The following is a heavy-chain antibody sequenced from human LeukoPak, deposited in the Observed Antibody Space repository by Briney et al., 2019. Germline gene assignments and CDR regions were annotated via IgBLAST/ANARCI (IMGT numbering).Heavy chain of an antibody. CDR1: GGSISSGSYY. CDR3: ARLPGRITIVRGVNPEIY. J-gene: IGHJ4*02. D-gene: IGHD3-10*01. V-gene: IGHV4-61*02. CDR2: IYTSGST. Sequence: SQTLSLTCTVSGGSISSGSYYWSWIRQPAGKGLEWIGRIYTSGSTNYNPSLRSRVTISVDTSKNQFSLKLSSVTAADTAVYFCARLPGRITIVRGVNPEIYWGQGTLVTVSS.